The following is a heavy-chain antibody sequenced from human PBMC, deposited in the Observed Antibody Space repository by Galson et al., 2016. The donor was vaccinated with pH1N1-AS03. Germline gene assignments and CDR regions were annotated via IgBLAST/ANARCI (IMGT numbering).Heavy chain of an antibody. J-gene: IGHJ4*02. CDR1: GFTINNNY. V-gene: IGHV3-53*01. CDR2: IYGGGDT. Sequence: SLRLSCAASGFTINNNYTSWVRQAPGKGLEWGSVIYGGGDTFYADSVKGRFTISRDNSKNTVYLKMKSLRGEDTAFYYCAREPWGSTQGEYWGQGTLVTVSS. CDR3: AREPWGSTQGEY. D-gene: IGHD3-16*01.